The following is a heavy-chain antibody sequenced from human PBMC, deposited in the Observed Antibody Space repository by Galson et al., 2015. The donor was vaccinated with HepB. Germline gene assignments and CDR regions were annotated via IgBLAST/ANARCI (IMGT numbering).Heavy chain of an antibody. V-gene: IGHV3-21*01. D-gene: IGHD4-17*01. J-gene: IGHJ5*02. CDR3: AREAYGDPWSYWFDP. CDR1: GFTFSSYS. CDR2: ISSSSSYI. Sequence: SLRLSCAASGFTFSSYSMNWVRQAPGKGLEWVSSISSSSSYIYYADSVRGRFTISRDNAKNSLYLQMNSLRAEDTAVYYCAREAYGDPWSYWFDPWGQGTLVTVSS.